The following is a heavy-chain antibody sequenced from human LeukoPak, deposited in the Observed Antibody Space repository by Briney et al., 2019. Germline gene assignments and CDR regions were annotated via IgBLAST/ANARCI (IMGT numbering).Heavy chain of an antibody. CDR3: VKEKAGSPFFDY. Sequence: GGSLRLSCAASGVTFDDYAMHWARQAPGKGLEWFSGFIWNSGRIGYADSVKGRFTISRDNAKNSLYLQMNSLRPEDTALYYCVKEKAGSPFFDYWGQGTLVTVSS. J-gene: IGHJ4*02. CDR1: GVTFDDYA. CDR2: FIWNSGRI. V-gene: IGHV3-9*01. D-gene: IGHD6-13*01.